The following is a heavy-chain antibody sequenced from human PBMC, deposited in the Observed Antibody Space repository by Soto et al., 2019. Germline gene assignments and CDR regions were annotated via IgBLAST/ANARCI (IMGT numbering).Heavy chain of an antibody. CDR2: ISSSSSYI. D-gene: IGHD3-16*02. CDR1: GFTFSSYS. J-gene: IGHJ6*02. CDR3: ARGGGRLGELSPPDYYYGMDV. V-gene: IGHV3-21*01. Sequence: GGSLRLSCAASGFTFSSYSMNWVRQAPGKGLEWVSSISSSSSYIYYADSVKGRFTISRDNAKNSLYLQMNSLRAEDTAVYYCARGGGRLGELSPPDYYYGMDVWGQGTTVTVSS.